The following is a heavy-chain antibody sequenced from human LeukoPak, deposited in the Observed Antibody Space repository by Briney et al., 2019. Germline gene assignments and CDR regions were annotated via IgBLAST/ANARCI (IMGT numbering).Heavy chain of an antibody. V-gene: IGHV3-13*05. J-gene: IGHJ5*02. CDR3: ARGRRFGEFFWFDP. Sequence: GGSLRLSCAASGFTFSSYDMHWVRQATGKALECVSAIGTAGDPYYPVSVKGRFTISRENAKNSLYLQMNSLRAGDTAVYYCARGRRFGEFFWFDPWGQGTLVTVSS. CDR1: GFTFSSYD. D-gene: IGHD3-10*01. CDR2: IGTAGDP.